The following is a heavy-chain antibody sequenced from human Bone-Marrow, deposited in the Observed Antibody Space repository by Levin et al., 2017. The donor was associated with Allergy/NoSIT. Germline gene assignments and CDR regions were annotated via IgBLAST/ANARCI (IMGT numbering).Heavy chain of an antibody. CDR3: ARDVIVVVPAAAHYYDYYMDV. CDR1: GGTFSSYA. V-gene: IGHV1-69*01. Sequence: KISCKASGGTFSSYAISWVRQAPGQGLEWMGGIIPIFGTANYAQKFQGRVTITADESTSTAYMELSSLRSEDTAVYYCARDVIVVVPAAAHYYDYYMDVWGKGTTVTVSS. D-gene: IGHD2-2*01. J-gene: IGHJ6*03. CDR2: IIPIFGTA.